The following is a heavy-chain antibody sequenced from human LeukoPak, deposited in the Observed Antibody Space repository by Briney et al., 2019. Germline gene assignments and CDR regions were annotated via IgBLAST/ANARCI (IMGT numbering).Heavy chain of an antibody. CDR1: GYTFTNYG. D-gene: IGHD6-19*01. V-gene: IGHV1-18*01. CDR2: ISAYNGNT. Sequence: ASVKVSCKASGYTFTNYGISWVRQAPGQGLEWMGWISAYNGNTNYAQKVQGRITMTTDTSTSTASMELRSLRSDDTAVYYCARDLKMGYSSGRYSWGTGSSNDYWGQGTLVTVSS. J-gene: IGHJ4*02. CDR3: ARDLKMGYSSGRYSWGTGSSNDY.